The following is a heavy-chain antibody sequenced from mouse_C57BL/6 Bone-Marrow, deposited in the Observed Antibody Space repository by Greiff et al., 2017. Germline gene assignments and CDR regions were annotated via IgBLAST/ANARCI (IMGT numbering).Heavy chain of an antibody. J-gene: IGHJ2*01. D-gene: IGHD1-1*01. V-gene: IGHV1-37*01. Sequence: VQLQQSGPELVKPGASVKISCKASGYSFTGYFMNWVKQSPGQSLEWIGRINPYNGDTFYNQKFKGKATLTVDKSSSTAHMELLGLTSEDFAVYYCARGRYYYGSYYFDYWGQGTTLTVSS. CDR2: INPYNGDT. CDR1: GYSFTGYF. CDR3: ARGRYYYGSYYFDY.